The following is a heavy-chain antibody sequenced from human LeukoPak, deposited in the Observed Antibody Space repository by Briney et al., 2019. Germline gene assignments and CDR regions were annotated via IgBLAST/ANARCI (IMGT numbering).Heavy chain of an antibody. Sequence: PGGSLRLSCAASGFTFSSYAMSWVRQAPGKGLEWVSAISGSGGSTYYADSVKGRFTISRDNSKNALYLQMNSLRAEDTAVYYCAKVRYGVVVITPNYFDYWGQGTLVTVSS. D-gene: IGHD3-22*01. CDR2: ISGSGGST. CDR3: AKVRYGVVVITPNYFDY. J-gene: IGHJ4*02. V-gene: IGHV3-23*01. CDR1: GFTFSSYA.